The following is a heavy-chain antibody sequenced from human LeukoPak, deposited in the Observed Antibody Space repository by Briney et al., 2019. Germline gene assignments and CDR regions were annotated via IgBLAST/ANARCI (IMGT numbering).Heavy chain of an antibody. CDR3: ARDAKYYYGSRTYFFFEY. D-gene: IGHD3-10*01. CDR2: IYTSGTT. J-gene: IGHJ4*02. V-gene: IGHV4-4*07. CDR1: GGSNSSYY. Sequence: SETLSLTCTVSGGSNSSYYWSWIRQPAGKGLEWIGHIYTSGTTNYNPSLKSRVTMSIDTSKNQFSLKLSSVTAADTAIYYCARDAKYYYGSRTYFFFEYWGQGTLLTVSS.